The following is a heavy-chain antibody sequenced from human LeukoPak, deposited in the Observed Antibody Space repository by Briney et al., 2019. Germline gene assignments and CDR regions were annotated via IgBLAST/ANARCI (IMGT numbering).Heavy chain of an antibody. CDR1: GGSFSGYY. D-gene: IGHD2-2*02. V-gene: IGHV4-34*01. J-gene: IGHJ5*02. CDR3: ARQRYCSSTSCYNSWFDP. CDR2: INHSGST. Sequence: SETLSLTCAVYGGSFSGYYWSWIRQPPGKGLEWIGEINHSGSTNYSPSLKSRVTISVDTSKNQFSLKLSSVTAADTAVYYCARQRYCSSTSCYNSWFDPWGQGTLVTVSS.